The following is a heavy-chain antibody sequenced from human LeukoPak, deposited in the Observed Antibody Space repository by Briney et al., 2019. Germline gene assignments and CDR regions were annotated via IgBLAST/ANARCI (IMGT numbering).Heavy chain of an antibody. D-gene: IGHD3-3*02. CDR3: ARDSKENWFDP. Sequence: SETLSLTCTAFGGSISSYYWSWIRQPPGKGLEWIGYIYYSGSTNYNPSLKSRVTISVDTSKNQFSLKLSSVTAADTAVYYCARDSKENWFDPWGQGTLVTVSS. J-gene: IGHJ5*02. V-gene: IGHV4-59*01. CDR1: GGSISSYY. CDR2: IYYSGST.